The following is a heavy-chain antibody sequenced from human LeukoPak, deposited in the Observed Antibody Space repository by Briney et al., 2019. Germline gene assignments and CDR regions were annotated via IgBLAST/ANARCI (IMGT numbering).Heavy chain of an antibody. CDR2: ISGSGGST. V-gene: IGHV3-23*01. D-gene: IGHD2-15*01. Sequence: GGSLRLSCAASGFTFSSYAMSWVRQVPGKGLEGVSAISGSGGSTYYADSVKGRFTISRDNSKNTLYLQMNSLRAEDTAVYYCAKILVVAAQGILFDYWGQGTLVTVSS. CDR3: AKILVVAAQGILFDY. J-gene: IGHJ4*02. CDR1: GFTFSSYA.